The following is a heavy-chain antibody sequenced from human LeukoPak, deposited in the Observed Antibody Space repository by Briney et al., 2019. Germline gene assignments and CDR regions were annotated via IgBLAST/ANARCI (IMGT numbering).Heavy chain of an antibody. J-gene: IGHJ6*03. CDR1: GGSISSSSYY. V-gene: IGHV4-39*01. Sequence: TTSETLSLTCTVSGGSISSSSYYWGWIRQPPGKGLEWIGSIYYSGSTYYNPSLKSRVTISVDTSKNQFSLKLSSVTAADTAVYYCARGPEDYYYMDVWGKGTTVTVSS. CDR3: ARGPEDYYYMDV. CDR2: IYYSGST.